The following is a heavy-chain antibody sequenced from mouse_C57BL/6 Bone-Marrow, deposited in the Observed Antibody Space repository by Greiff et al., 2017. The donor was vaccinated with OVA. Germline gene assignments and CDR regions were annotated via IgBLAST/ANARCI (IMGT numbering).Heavy chain of an antibody. D-gene: IGHD1-1*01. CDR1: GYTFTDYY. Sequence: EVKLQQSGPVLVKPGASVKMSCKASGYTFTDYYMNWVKQSHGKSLEWIGVINPYNGGTSYNQKFKGKATLPVDKSSSTAYMELNSLTSEDSAVYYGARGGFYYGYWYFEVWGTGTTVTVSS. V-gene: IGHV1-19*01. CDR2: INPYNGGT. J-gene: IGHJ1*03. CDR3: ARGGFYYGYWYFEV.